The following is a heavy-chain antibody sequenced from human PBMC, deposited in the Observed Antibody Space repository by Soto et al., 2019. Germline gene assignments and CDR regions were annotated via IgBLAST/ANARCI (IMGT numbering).Heavy chain of an antibody. D-gene: IGHD2-21*02. CDR1: GGTFSSYS. CDR3: ARGTCGGDCSFDY. Sequence: SVEVSCKASGGTFSSYSISWVLQAPGQGLEWMGGIIPIFGTANYAQKFQGRVTITADKSTSTAYMELSSLRSEDTAVYYCARGTCGGDCSFDYWGQGTLVTVSS. J-gene: IGHJ4*02. V-gene: IGHV1-69*06. CDR2: IIPIFGTA.